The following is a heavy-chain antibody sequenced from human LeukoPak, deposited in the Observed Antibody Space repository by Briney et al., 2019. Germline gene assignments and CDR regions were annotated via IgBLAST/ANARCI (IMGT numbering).Heavy chain of an antibody. CDR1: GFTFSSYG. Sequence: GGSLRLSCAASGFTFSSYGMHWVRQVPGKGLEWVAVISYDGSNKYYADSVKGRFTISRDNSKNTLYLQMDSLRAEDTAVYYCAKNTEWELLSPPFDYWGQGTLVTVSS. CDR2: ISYDGSNK. J-gene: IGHJ4*02. D-gene: IGHD1-26*01. CDR3: AKNTEWELLSPPFDY. V-gene: IGHV3-30*18.